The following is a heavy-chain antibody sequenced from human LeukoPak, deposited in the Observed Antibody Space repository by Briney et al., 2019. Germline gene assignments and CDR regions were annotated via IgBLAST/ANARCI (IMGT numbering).Heavy chain of an antibody. CDR1: GNTFTSHY. Sequence: ASVEVSCKASGNTFTSHYMHWVRQAPGQGLEWMGMINPSGGRTTHAQKFQGRVTMTRDTSTSTVYMELTSLRSEDTAVYYCARDPDPSSRWSNNGLDVWGQGTTVTVSS. CDR2: INPSGGRT. V-gene: IGHV1-46*01. D-gene: IGHD6-13*01. CDR3: ARDPDPSSRWSNNGLDV. J-gene: IGHJ6*02.